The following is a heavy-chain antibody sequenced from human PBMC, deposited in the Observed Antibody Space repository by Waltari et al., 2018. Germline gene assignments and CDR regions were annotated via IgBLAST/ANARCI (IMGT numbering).Heavy chain of an antibody. J-gene: IGHJ4*02. Sequence: QVQLQESGPGLVKPSGTLSLTCAVSGGSISSSNWWSLVRQPPGKGLEWIGEIYHSGSTNYNPSLKSRVTISVDKSKNQFSLKLSSVTAADTAVYYCARDSRYSSGWYYFDYWGQGTLVTVSS. CDR1: GGSISSSNW. V-gene: IGHV4-4*02. CDR3: ARDSRYSSGWYYFDY. CDR2: IYHSGST. D-gene: IGHD6-19*01.